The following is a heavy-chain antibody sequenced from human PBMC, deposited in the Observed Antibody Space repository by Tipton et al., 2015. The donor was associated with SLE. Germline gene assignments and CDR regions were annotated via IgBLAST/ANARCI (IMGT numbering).Heavy chain of an antibody. V-gene: IGHV4-38-2*02. CDR2: IFDSGNT. D-gene: IGHD5-24*01. Sequence: TLSLTCTVSGHSISSGYYWSWIRQAPGKGLEWLESIFDSGNTYYNPSLKSRVTTSVDTSTNQFSLKLSSVTAADTAMYYCVGTRDAYDETEGFDIWGQGTMVTVSS. CDR1: GHSISSGYY. J-gene: IGHJ3*02. CDR3: VGTRDAYDETEGFDI.